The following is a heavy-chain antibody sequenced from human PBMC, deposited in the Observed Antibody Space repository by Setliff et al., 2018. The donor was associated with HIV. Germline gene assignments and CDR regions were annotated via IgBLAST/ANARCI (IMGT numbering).Heavy chain of an antibody. V-gene: IGHV4-39*01. CDR3: ARMESTRPPRGLDY. J-gene: IGHJ4*02. D-gene: IGHD6-6*01. CDR1: GGSISSSSYY. CDR2: IYYSGST. Sequence: SETLSLTCTVSGGSISSSSYYWGWIRQPPGKGLEWIGSIYYSGSTYYNPSLKSRVTISVDTSKNQFSLKLSSVTAADTAVYYCARMESTRPPRGLDYWGRGTLVTVSS.